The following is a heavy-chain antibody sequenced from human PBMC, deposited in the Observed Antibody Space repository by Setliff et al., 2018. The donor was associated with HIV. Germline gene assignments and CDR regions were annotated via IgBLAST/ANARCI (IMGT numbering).Heavy chain of an antibody. CDR1: GGSFSASY. D-gene: IGHD6-13*01. CDR3: AGFPLSSSWYFY. CDR2: INHSGTT. V-gene: IGHV4-34*01. Sequence: AETLSLTCAVYGGSFSASYWSWVRQTPGKGLEWLGEINHSGTTKYNPSLKSRVSISVNKPRNQFSLKLSSVTAADTAVYYCAGFPLSSSWYFYWGQGTLVTVSS. J-gene: IGHJ4*02.